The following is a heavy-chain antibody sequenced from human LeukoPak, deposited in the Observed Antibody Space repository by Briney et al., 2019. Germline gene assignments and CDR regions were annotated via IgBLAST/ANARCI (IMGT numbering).Heavy chain of an antibody. V-gene: IGHV5-51*01. J-gene: IGHJ3*02. CDR3: ARISPLQNLDIFDI. D-gene: IGHD3-9*01. CDR1: GYSFTNNW. CDR2: ISASDSDT. Sequence: GESLKISCKGSGYSFTNNWVGWVRQMPGKGLEWMGIISASDSDTRYSPSFQGHVTISADKSNTTAYLQWSSLKASDTAMYYCARISPLQNLDIFDIWGQGTMVTVSS.